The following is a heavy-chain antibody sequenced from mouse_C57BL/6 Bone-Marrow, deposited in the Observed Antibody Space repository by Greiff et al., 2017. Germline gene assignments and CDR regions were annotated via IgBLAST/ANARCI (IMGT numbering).Heavy chain of an antibody. D-gene: IGHD3-2*01. Sequence: DVKLVESGGGLVKPGGSLKLSCAASGFTFSSYAMSWVRQTPEKRLEWVATISDGGSYTYYPDNVKGRFTISRDNAKNNLYLQMSHLKSEDTAMYYCARDRGTARYAMDYWGQGTAVTVSS. CDR1: GFTFSSYA. J-gene: IGHJ4*01. CDR3: ARDRGTARYAMDY. CDR2: ISDGGSYT. V-gene: IGHV5-4*01.